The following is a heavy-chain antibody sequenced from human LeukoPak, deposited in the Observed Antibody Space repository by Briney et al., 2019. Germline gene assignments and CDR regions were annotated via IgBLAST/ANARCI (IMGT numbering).Heavy chain of an antibody. CDR2: INHSGST. J-gene: IGHJ4*02. Sequence: PSETLSLTCAVYGGSFSGCYWSWIRQPPGKGLEWIGEINHSGSTNYNPSLKSRVTISVDTSKNQFSLKLSSVTAADTAVYYCARSGSGYLRYYFDYWGQGTLVTVSS. CDR1: GGSFSGCY. CDR3: ARSGSGYLRYYFDY. D-gene: IGHD5-12*01. V-gene: IGHV4-34*01.